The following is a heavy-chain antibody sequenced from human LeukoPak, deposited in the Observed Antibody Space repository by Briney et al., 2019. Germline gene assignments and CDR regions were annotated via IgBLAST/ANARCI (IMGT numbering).Heavy chain of an antibody. CDR3: AKDSPSVHYYDSSGFDY. Sequence: PGRSLGLSCAASGFIFSSYGMHWVRQAPGKGLEWVSLISGDGGSTKYADSVKGRFTISRDNSKNSLYLQMNSLRTEDTALYYCAKDSPSVHYYDSSGFDYWGQGTLVTVSS. V-gene: IGHV3-43*02. CDR1: GFIFSSYG. J-gene: IGHJ4*02. D-gene: IGHD3-22*01. CDR2: ISGDGGST.